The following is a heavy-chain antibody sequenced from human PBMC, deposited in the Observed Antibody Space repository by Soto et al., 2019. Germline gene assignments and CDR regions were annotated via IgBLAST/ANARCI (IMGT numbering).Heavy chain of an antibody. CDR1: GGSITSRGYY. Sequence: QLQLQESGPGLVKPSETLSLTCTVSGGSITSRGYYWGWIRQPPGKGLAWIGTIYYSGSTYYNPSRTRRVTISVDTSPNQFSLKLSSVTAADTAVYYCATSNWFDPWGQGTLVTVSS. V-gene: IGHV4-39*01. J-gene: IGHJ5*02. CDR3: ATSNWFDP. CDR2: IYYSGST.